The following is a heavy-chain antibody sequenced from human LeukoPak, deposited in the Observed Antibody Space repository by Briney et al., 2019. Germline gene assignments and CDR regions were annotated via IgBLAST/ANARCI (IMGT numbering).Heavy chain of an antibody. D-gene: IGHD4-17*01. CDR3: ARVLQSYGDYVRYYFDY. J-gene: IGHJ4*02. V-gene: IGHV1-18*01. Sequence: ASVKVSCKASGYTFTSYGISWVRQAPGQGLEWMGWISAYNGNTNYAQKLQGRVTMTTDTPTSTAYMELRSLRSDDTAVYYCARVLQSYGDYVRYYFDYWGQGTLVTVSS. CDR2: ISAYNGNT. CDR1: GYTFTSYG.